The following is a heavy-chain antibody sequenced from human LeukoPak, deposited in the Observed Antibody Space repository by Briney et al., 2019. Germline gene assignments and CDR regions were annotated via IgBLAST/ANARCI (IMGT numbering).Heavy chain of an antibody. Sequence: GGSLRLSCAASGFTFSSSWMHWVRQAPGKGLVWVSRISNVGSSTNYADSVKGRFTISRDNAKNTLYLQMNSLRAKDTAVYYCARDYLGWFDPWGQGTLVTVSS. CDR3: ARDYLGWFDP. V-gene: IGHV3-74*01. CDR1: GFTFSSSW. J-gene: IGHJ5*02. CDR2: ISNVGSST.